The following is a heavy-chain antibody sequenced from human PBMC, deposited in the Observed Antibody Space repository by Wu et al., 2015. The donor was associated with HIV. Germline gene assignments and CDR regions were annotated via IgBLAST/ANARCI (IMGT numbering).Heavy chain of an antibody. CDR3: AASSPRGYSGNVRFSGGWLNCFDP. J-gene: IGHJ5*02. D-gene: IGHD5-12*01. CDR1: GYFLSKVS. CDR2: HDPEDLGT. Sequence: QVYLEQSGREVKKPGASVTVSCKVSGYFLSKVSIHWVRQAPGKGLEWMGGHDPEDLGTIYAQKFQGRVTMTEDTSTDTAYMELSSLNSEDTAVYYCAASSPRGYSGNVRFSGGWLNCFDPWGQGTLVTVSS. V-gene: IGHV1-24*01.